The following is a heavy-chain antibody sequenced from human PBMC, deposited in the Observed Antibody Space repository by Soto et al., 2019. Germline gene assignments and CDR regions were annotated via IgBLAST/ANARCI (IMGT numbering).Heavy chain of an antibody. Sequence: EVQLLESGGALVQPGGSLRLSCAASGFTFSSYAMSWVRQAPGKGLEWVSGIGASGAGTYYADSVKGRFIISRDNSKNTLHLQMNSLRAEVTAEYYCALRKTGSYFDYWGQGTLVTVSS. CDR2: IGASGAGT. CDR3: ALRKTGSYFDY. D-gene: IGHD1-26*01. V-gene: IGHV3-23*01. J-gene: IGHJ4*02. CDR1: GFTFSSYA.